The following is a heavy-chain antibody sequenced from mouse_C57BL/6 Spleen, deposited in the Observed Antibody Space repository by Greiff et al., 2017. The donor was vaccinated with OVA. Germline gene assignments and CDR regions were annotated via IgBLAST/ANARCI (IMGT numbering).Heavy chain of an antibody. V-gene: IGHV5-17*01. J-gene: IGHJ4*01. Sequence: EVKVVESGGGLVKPGGSLKLSCAASGFTFSDYGMHWVRQAPEKGLEWVAYISSGSSTIYYADTVKGRFTISRDNAKNTLFLQMTSLRSEDTAMYYCARGLTGTNAMDYWGQGTSVTVSS. CDR3: ARGLTGTNAMDY. CDR1: GFTFSDYG. D-gene: IGHD4-1*01. CDR2: ISSGSSTI.